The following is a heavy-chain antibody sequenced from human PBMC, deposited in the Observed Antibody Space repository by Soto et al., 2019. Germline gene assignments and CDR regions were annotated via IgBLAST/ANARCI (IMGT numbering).Heavy chain of an antibody. CDR3: ARGQVVAAQH. J-gene: IGHJ4*02. D-gene: IGHD2-15*01. Sequence: PSETLSLTCTVSGGSISSGGYYWSWIRQHPGKGLEWIGYIYYSGSTYYNPSLKSRVTISVDTSKNQFSLKLSSVTAADTAVYYCARGQVVAAQHWGQGTLVTAPQ. V-gene: IGHV4-31*03. CDR2: IYYSGST. CDR1: GGSISSGGYY.